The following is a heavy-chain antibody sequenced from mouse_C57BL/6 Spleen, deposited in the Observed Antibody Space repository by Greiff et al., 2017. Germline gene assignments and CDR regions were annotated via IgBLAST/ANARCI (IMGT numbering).Heavy chain of an antibody. CDR3: ARKANWDDLYWYFDV. CDR1: GYTFTSYW. Sequence: VQLQQPGAELVRPGSSVKLSCKASGYTFTSYWMHWVKQRPIQGLEWIGNIDPSDSETHYNQKFKDKATLTVDKSSSTAYMQLSSLTSEDSAVYYCARKANWDDLYWYFDVWGTGTTVTVSS. J-gene: IGHJ1*03. D-gene: IGHD4-1*01. CDR2: IDPSDSET. V-gene: IGHV1-52*01.